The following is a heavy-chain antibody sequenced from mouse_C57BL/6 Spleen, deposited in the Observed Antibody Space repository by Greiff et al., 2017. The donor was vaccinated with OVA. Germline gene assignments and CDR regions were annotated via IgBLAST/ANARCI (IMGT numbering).Heavy chain of an antibody. CDR3: ARGYPGSEAGC. CDR2: IDPSDSYT. D-gene: IGHD1-1*01. CDR1: GYTFTSYW. Sequence: QVQLQQPGAELVKPGASVKLSCKASGYTFTSYWMQWVKQRPGQGLEWIGEIDPSDSYTNYNQKFKGKATLTVDTSSSTAYMQLSSLTSADSAVYYCARGYPGSEAGCWGQGTTLTVSS. J-gene: IGHJ2*01. V-gene: IGHV1-50*01.